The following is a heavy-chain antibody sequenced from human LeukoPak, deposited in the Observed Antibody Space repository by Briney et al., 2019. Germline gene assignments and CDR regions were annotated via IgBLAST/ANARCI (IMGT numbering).Heavy chain of an antibody. V-gene: IGHV4-61*02. CDR1: GGSISSGSYY. J-gene: IGHJ4*02. D-gene: IGHD3-10*01. Sequence: PSQALSLTCTVSGGSISSGSYYWSWIRQPAGKGLEWIGRIYTSGSTNYNPSLKSRVTISVDTSKNQFSLKLSSVTAADTAVYYCARARQLWSKPYYFDYWGQGTLVTVSS. CDR2: IYTSGST. CDR3: ARARQLWSKPYYFDY.